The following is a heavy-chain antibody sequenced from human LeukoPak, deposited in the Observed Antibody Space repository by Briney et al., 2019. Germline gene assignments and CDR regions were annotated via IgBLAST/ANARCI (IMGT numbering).Heavy chain of an antibody. D-gene: IGHD3-10*01. CDR2: ICGSGGST. CDR3: AKDQFGEWEQPSLDY. Sequence: GGSLRLSCAASGFTFSSYAMSWVRQAPGKGLEWVSAICGSGGSTYYADSVKGRFTISRDNSKNTLYLQMNSLRAEDTAVYYCAKDQFGEWEQPSLDYWGQGTLVTVSS. J-gene: IGHJ4*02. CDR1: GFTFSSYA. V-gene: IGHV3-23*01.